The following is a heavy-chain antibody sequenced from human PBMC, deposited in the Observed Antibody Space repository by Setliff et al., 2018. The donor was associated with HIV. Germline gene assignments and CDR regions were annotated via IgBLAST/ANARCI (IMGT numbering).Heavy chain of an antibody. D-gene: IGHD3-16*01. J-gene: IGHJ4*02. CDR3: AKEGPALITQYFDS. Sequence: GGSLRLSCAASGFTFSDYYMSWIRQAPGKGLDWVSSISSDGGTIYYADSVKGRFTISRDKNSLYLQMNSLRVEDTALYYCAKEGPALITQYFDSWGQGTLVTVSS. CDR1: GFTFSDYY. V-gene: IGHV3-11*01. CDR2: ISSDGGTI.